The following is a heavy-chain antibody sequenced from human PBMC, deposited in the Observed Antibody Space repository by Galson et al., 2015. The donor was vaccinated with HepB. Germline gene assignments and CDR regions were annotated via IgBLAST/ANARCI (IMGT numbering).Heavy chain of an antibody. Sequence: SLRLSCAASGFTVSSNYMNWVRQAPGKGPEWVSVIYSGGSSYYADSVKGRFTISRDNSKNMLYLQMNSLRVEDTAVYYCTRRSEYWGQGTLVTVSS. V-gene: IGHV3-53*01. CDR3: TRRSEY. CDR2: IYSGGSS. CDR1: GFTVSSNY. J-gene: IGHJ4*02.